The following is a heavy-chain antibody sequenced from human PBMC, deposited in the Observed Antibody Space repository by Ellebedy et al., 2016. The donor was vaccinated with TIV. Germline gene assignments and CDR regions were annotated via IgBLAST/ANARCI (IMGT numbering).Heavy chain of an antibody. D-gene: IGHD2-2*01. CDR2: INHSGST. V-gene: IGHV4-34*01. Sequence: SETLSLTXAVYGGSFSGYYWSWIRQPPGKGLEWIGEINHSGSTNYNSSLKSRVTISVDTSKNQFSLKLNSVTAADTAVYYCARGCVVPAAITYYYYYYMDVWGKGTTVTVSS. CDR1: GGSFSGYY. CDR3: ARGCVVPAAITYYYYYYMDV. J-gene: IGHJ6*03.